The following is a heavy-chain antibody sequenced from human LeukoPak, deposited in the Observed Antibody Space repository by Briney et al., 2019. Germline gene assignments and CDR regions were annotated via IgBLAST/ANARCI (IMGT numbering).Heavy chain of an antibody. CDR1: GFTVSSNY. V-gene: IGHV3-66*01. D-gene: IGHD1-14*01. CDR2: IYSGGST. J-gene: IGHJ6*04. Sequence: GGSLRLSCAASGFTVSSNYMSWVRQAPGKGLEWVSVIYSGGSTYYADSVKGRFTISRDNSKNTLYLQMNSLRAEDTAVYYCARGQRLGIPLGGMDVWGKGTTVTISS. CDR3: ARGQRLGIPLGGMDV.